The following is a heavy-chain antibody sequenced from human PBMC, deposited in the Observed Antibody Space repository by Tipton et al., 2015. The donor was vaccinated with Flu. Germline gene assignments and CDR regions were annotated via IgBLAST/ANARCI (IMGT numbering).Heavy chain of an antibody. CDR3: ARDQAEIAEYYFDY. Sequence: QVQLVQSGGGVVQPGRSLRLSCAASGFTFSSYAMHWVRQAPGKGLEWVAVISYDGSNKYYADSVKGRFTIARDNSKNTLYLQMNSLRAEYTAVYYCARDQAEIAEYYFDYWGQGTLVTVSS. V-gene: IGHV3-30*04. CDR2: ISYDGSNK. CDR1: GFTFSSYA. J-gene: IGHJ4*01.